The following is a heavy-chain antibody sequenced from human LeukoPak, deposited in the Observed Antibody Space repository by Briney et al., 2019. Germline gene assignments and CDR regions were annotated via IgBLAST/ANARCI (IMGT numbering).Heavy chain of an antibody. CDR3: ARSHYYDFWSGFSEIDY. D-gene: IGHD3-3*01. J-gene: IGHJ4*02. CDR2: INPNSGGT. CDR1: GYTLTELS. V-gene: IGHV1-2*06. Sequence: ASVKVSCKVSGYTLTELSMHWVRQAPGKGLEWMGRINPNSGGTNYAQKFQGRVTMTRDTSISTAYMELSRLRSDDTAVYYCARSHYYDFWSGFSEIDYWGQGTLVTVSS.